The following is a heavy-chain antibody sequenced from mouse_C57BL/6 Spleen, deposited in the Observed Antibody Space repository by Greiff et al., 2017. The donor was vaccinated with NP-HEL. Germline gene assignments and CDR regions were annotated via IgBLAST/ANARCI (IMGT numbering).Heavy chain of an antibody. CDR1: GFTFSSYA. J-gene: IGHJ4*01. CDR3: ARDKRYYGSSSYAMDY. D-gene: IGHD1-1*01. CDR2: ISDGGSYT. Sequence: EVMLVESGGGLVKPGGSLKLSCAASGFTFSSYAMSWVRQTPEKRLEWVATISDGGSYTYYPDNVKGRFTISRDNAKNNLYLQMSHLKSEDTAMYYCARDKRYYGSSSYAMDYWGQGTSVTVSS. V-gene: IGHV5-4*01.